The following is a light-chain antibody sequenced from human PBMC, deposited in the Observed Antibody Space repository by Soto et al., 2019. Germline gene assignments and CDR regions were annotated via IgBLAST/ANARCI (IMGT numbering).Light chain of an antibody. V-gene: IGKV3-15*01. J-gene: IGKJ5*01. CDR1: QRVSRN. CDR3: QQYHRASIT. CDR2: DAS. Sequence: EIVMTQSPATLSVSPGERATLSCRASQRVSRNLAWYQQKPGQAPRLLIYDASTRATGIPDRFSGSGSETEFTLTISSLQPDDFATYYCQQYHRASITFGQGTRLEIK.